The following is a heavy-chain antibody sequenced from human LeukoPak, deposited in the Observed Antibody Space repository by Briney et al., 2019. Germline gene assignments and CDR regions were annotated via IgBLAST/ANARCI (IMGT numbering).Heavy chain of an antibody. J-gene: IGHJ4*02. CDR1: GFTFSSYG. V-gene: IGHV3-33*06. CDR2: IWYDGSNK. D-gene: IGHD6-19*01. CDR3: AKVVAGGWYYFDY. Sequence: GRSLRLSXAASGFTFSSYGMHSVRQAPGKGLEWMAVIWYDGSNKYYADSVKGRFTISRDNSKNTLYLQMNSLRAEDTAVYYCAKVVAGGWYYFDYWGQGTLVTVSS.